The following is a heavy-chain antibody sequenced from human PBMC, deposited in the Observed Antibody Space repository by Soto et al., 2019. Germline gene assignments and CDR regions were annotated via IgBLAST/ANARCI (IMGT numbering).Heavy chain of an antibody. D-gene: IGHD6-13*01. V-gene: IGHV3-73*01. J-gene: IGHJ6*02. Sequence: PGGSLRLSCAASGSTFSGSAMHWVRQASGKGLGWVGRIRSKANSYATAYAASVKGRFTISRDDSKNTAYLQMNSLKTEDTAVYYCTRHPHGGGAAAGTYYYYGMDVWGQGTTVTVSS. CDR2: IRSKANSYAT. CDR1: GSTFSGSA. CDR3: TRHPHGGGAAAGTYYYYGMDV.